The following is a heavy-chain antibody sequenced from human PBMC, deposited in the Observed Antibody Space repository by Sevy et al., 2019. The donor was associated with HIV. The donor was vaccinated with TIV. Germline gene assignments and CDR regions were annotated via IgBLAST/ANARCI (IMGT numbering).Heavy chain of an antibody. D-gene: IGHD2-15*01. CDR3: ARAIAPTVVAATPFFFGWFDP. Sequence: SETLSLTCTVSGGSISSYYWSWIRQPPGKGLEWIGYIYYSGSTNYNPSLKSRVTISVDTSKNQFSLKLSSATAADTAVYYCARAIAPTVVAATPFFFGWFDPWGQGTLVTVSS. J-gene: IGHJ5*02. CDR1: GGSISSYY. CDR2: IYYSGST. V-gene: IGHV4-59*01.